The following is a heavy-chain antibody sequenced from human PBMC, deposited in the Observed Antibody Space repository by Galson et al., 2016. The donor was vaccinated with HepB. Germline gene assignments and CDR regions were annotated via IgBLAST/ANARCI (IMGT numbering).Heavy chain of an antibody. CDR3: AKKGRWHYAAPYYFDS. V-gene: IGHV4-34*01. CDR1: GGSFSGYY. Sequence: ATLSLTCAVHGGSFSGYYWNWIRQPAGKGPEWIGEINHSGSTNYNPSLKGRVTISVDISKNQFSLRLNSVTAADTAVYFCAKKGRWHYAAPYYFDSWGQGTLVTVSS. J-gene: IGHJ4*02. D-gene: IGHD1-7*01. CDR2: INHSGST.